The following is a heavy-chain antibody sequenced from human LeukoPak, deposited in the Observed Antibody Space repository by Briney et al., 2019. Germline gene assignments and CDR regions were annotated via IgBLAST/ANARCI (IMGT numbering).Heavy chain of an antibody. CDR2: ISKDGSNK. Sequence: GGSLRLSCAASGFTFSSYAMHWVRQAPGKGLECVAVISKDGSNKSYADSVKGRFTIPRDNSKNTLYLQMNSLRAEDTAVYYCAREWHTGLIAYWGQGTLVSVSS. CDR1: GFTFSSYA. D-gene: IGHD3-16*02. J-gene: IGHJ4*02. V-gene: IGHV3-30*04. CDR3: AREWHTGLIAY.